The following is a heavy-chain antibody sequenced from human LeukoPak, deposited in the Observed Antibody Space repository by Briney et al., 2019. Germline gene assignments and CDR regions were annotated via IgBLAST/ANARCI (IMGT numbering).Heavy chain of an antibody. Sequence: PGGSLRLSCAASGFTFSSYAMHWVRQAPGKGLEWVAVISYDGSNKYYADSVKGRFTISRDNSKNTLYLQMDSLRAEDTAVYYCARGYCSGGICYFDYWGQGTPVTVSS. CDR3: ARGYCSGGICYFDY. CDR1: GFTFSSYA. CDR2: ISYDGSNK. J-gene: IGHJ4*02. D-gene: IGHD2-15*01. V-gene: IGHV3-30-3*01.